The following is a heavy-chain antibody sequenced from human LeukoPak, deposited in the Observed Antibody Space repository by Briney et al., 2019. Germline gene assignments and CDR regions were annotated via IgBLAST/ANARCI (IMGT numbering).Heavy chain of an antibody. CDR2: INSDGSST. V-gene: IGHV3-74*01. D-gene: IGHD2-2*01. J-gene: IGHJ4*02. Sequence: PGGSLRLSCAASGFTLSSYWMHWVRQAPGKGLVWVSRINSDGSSTSYADSVEGRFTISRDNAKNTLYLQMNSLRAEDTAVYYCASHCSSTSCYDSRDYWGQGTLVTVSS. CDR3: ASHCSSTSCYDSRDY. CDR1: GFTLSSYW.